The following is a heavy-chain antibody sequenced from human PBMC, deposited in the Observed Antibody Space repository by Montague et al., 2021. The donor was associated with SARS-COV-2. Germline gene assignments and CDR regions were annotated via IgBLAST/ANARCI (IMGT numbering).Heavy chain of an antibody. CDR2: INHSGST. V-gene: IGHV4-34*01. CDR1: GGSFSGYY. CDR3: ASVPTVTTYYYYYYGLDV. Sequence: SETLSLTCAVYGGSFSGYYWSWIRQPPGKGLEWIGEINHSGSTNYNPSLKSRVTISVDTSKNQFSLKLCSVTAADTAVYYCASVPTVTTYYYYYYGLDVWGQGTTVIVSS. J-gene: IGHJ6*02. D-gene: IGHD4-17*01.